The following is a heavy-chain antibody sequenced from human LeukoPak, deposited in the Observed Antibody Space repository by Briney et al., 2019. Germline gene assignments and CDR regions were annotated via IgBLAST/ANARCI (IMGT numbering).Heavy chain of an antibody. CDR2: ISRSGSTK. V-gene: IGHV3-11*01. CDR3: ARDPTVTEADAFDI. D-gene: IGHD1-1*01. Sequence: GGSLRLSCAASGFTFSDYNMRWIRQAPGKGLEWVSSISRSGSTKYYADSVKGRFTISRDNAKNSLFLQMNSLRAEDTAVYYCARDPTVTEADAFDIWGQGTMLTVPS. CDR1: GFTFSDYN. J-gene: IGHJ3*02.